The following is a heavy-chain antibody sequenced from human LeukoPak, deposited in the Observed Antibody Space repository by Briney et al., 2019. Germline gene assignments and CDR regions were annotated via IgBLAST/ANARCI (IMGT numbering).Heavy chain of an antibody. CDR2: IKPGGGNT. D-gene: IGHD3-10*01. Sequence: ASVKVSCKASGYSLTSFYFHWVRQAPGKRLGWMGIIKPGGGNTKYAQKFQDRVTMTRDTSTSTVYMELSSLRSEDTAVCYCAKERFIIGASNSRGGFGFWGQGTLVTVSS. CDR1: GYSLTSFY. CDR3: AKERFIIGASNSRGGFGF. V-gene: IGHV1-46*01. J-gene: IGHJ4*02.